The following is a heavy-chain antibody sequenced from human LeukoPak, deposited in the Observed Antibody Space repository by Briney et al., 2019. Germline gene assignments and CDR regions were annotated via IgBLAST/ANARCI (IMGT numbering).Heavy chain of an antibody. J-gene: IGHJ4*02. CDR2: MNPNSGNT. Sequence: ASVKVSCKASGYTFTSYDINWVRQATGQGLEWMGWMNPNSGNTGYAQKFQGRVTMTRSTSISTAYMELSSLRSEDTAVYYCARGLSGYYYDSSGYYGYWGQGTLVTVSS. D-gene: IGHD3-22*01. CDR1: GYTFTSYD. CDR3: ARGLSGYYYDSSGYYGY. V-gene: IGHV1-8*01.